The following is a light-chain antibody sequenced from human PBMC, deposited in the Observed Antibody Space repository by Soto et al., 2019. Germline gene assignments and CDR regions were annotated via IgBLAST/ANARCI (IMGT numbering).Light chain of an antibody. CDR3: SSYTSSSTLA. CDR2: DVS. Sequence: QSVLTQPASVSRSPGQSITISCTGTSSDVGGYNYVSWYQQHPGKAPKLMIYDVSNRPSGVSNRFSGSKSGNTASLTISGLQAEDEADYYCSSYTSSSTLAIAGGTKLTVL. CDR1: SSDVGGYNY. V-gene: IGLV2-14*01. J-gene: IGLJ2*01.